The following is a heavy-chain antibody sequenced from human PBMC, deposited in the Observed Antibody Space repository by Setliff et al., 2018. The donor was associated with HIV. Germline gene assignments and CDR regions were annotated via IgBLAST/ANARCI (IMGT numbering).Heavy chain of an antibody. D-gene: IGHD6-13*01. CDR2: INPDSRGT. CDR1: GFTFSGSV. CDR3: ARGVKGIATTGKYYFDY. J-gene: IGHJ4*02. Sequence: GASVKVSCKASGFTFSGSVVQWVRQAPGQGLEWVGRINPDSRGTNYAQTFQGRVTMTRDTSANTAYMELSRLRSDDTAVFYCARGVKGIATTGKYYFDYWGQGTLVTVSS. V-gene: IGHV1-2*06.